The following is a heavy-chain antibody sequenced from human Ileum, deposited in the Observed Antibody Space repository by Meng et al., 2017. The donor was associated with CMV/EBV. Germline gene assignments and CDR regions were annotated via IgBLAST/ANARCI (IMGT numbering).Heavy chain of an antibody. J-gene: IGHJ4*02. CDR3: ARGGGGGYYYDSSALFDY. CDR2: IHYSGST. V-gene: IGHV4-61*01. D-gene: IGHD3-22*01. CDR1: SSGTYY. Sequence: SSGTYYWSGIRQPPGQGLEWIGYIHYSGSTNSNPSLKSRVTISVDTSKNQFSLKLSSVTAADTAVYYCARGGGGGYYYDSSALFDYWGQGTLVTVSS.